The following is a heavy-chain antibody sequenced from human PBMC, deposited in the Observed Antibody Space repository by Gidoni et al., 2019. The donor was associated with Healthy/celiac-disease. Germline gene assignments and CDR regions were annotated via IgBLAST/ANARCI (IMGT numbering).Heavy chain of an antibody. Sequence: EVQLVESGGGLVQPGGSLRLSCAASGFTFSSYAMSWVRQAPGKGLEWVSAISGGGGSTYYADSVKGRFTISRDNSKNTLYLQVNSLRAEDTAVYYCAKVEGGFVVVPDYGMDVWGQGTTVTVSS. CDR3: AKVEGGFVVVPDYGMDV. CDR2: ISGGGGST. J-gene: IGHJ6*02. CDR1: GFTFSSYA. D-gene: IGHD2-2*01. V-gene: IGHV3-23*04.